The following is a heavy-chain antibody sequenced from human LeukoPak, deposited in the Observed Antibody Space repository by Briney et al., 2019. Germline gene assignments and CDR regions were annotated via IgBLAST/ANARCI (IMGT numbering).Heavy chain of an antibody. CDR3: ARVRDYSNSPFNWFDA. D-gene: IGHD6-6*01. V-gene: IGHV1-2*07. CDR1: GYTFNHNY. CDR2: INPNNPAT. J-gene: IGHJ5*02. Sequence: ASVRVSCKASGYTFNHNYLHWVRQAPGQGLEWMGWINPNNPATHSSHKFQGRVTMTSDSSISTVYLEVNRLKPDDTAVYFCARVRDYSNSPFNWFDAWGQGTLVIVSS.